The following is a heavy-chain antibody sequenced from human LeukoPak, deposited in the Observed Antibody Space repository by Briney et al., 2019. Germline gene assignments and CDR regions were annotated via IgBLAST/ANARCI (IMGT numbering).Heavy chain of an antibody. Sequence: GGSLRLSCAASGFTVSSYWKYWVLQAPGKGLVWVSRINSDGTSTTYAESVKGRFTISRDNAKNTLYLQMNSLRAEDTAMYYCARVTSSRGAIDIWGQGTMVTVSS. CDR2: INSDGTST. V-gene: IGHV3-74*03. D-gene: IGHD6-13*01. CDR3: ARVTSSRGAIDI. CDR1: GFTVSSYW. J-gene: IGHJ3*02.